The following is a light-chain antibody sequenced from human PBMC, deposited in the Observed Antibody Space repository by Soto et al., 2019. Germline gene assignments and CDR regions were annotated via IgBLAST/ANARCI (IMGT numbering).Light chain of an antibody. V-gene: IGKV2-28*01. J-gene: IGKJ1*01. CDR1: QSLLHSNGYNY. CDR2: LGS. Sequence: DIVMTQSPLSLPVTPGEPASISCRSSQSLLHSNGYNYLDWYLQKPGQSPQLLIYLGSNRASGVPDRFSGSGSGTDFTLKISRVEAEDVGVYYCMQALQTPPTWTFGQGTQ. CDR3: MQALQTPPTWT.